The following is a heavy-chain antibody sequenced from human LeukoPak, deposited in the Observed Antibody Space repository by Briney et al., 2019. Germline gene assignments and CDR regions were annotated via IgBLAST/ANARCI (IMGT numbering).Heavy chain of an antibody. D-gene: IGHD7-27*01. CDR3: ALDAQHYLPGVDDLFDP. Sequence: PGGSLRLSCTASGFTFKSYWMHWVRQAPGKGLEWVSTISGGGDATHYADSVKGRFTISRDNSKNTLSLQMNSLRAEDTAIYYCALDAQHYLPGVDDLFDPWGQGTLVTVSS. J-gene: IGHJ5*02. CDR1: GFTFKSYW. CDR2: ISGGGDAT. V-gene: IGHV3-23*01.